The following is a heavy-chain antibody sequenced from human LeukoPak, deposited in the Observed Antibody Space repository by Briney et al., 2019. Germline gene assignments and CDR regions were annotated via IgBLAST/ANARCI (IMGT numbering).Heavy chain of an antibody. CDR2: IIPIFGTA. CDR1: GGTFISYA. Sequence: ASVKVSCKASGGTFISYAISWVRQAPGQGLEGMGGIIPIFGTANYAQKFQGRVTITADESTSTAYMELSSLRSEDTAVYYCASDCSGGSCYSYAFDIWGQGTMVTVSS. CDR3: ASDCSGGSCYSYAFDI. V-gene: IGHV1-69*01. D-gene: IGHD2-15*01. J-gene: IGHJ3*02.